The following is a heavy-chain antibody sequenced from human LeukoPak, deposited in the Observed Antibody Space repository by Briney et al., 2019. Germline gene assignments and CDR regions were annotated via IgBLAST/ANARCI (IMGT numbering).Heavy chain of an antibody. CDR1: GGTFSSYA. Sequence: SVKVSCKASGGTFSSYAISWVRQAPGQGLEWMGGIIPIFGTANYAQKFQGRVTITADESTSTAYMELSSLRSEDTAVYYCAKFDADYIGTYSYYYYMDVWGKGTTVTVSS. J-gene: IGHJ6*03. V-gene: IGHV1-69*13. D-gene: IGHD1-26*01. CDR2: IIPIFGTA. CDR3: AKFDADYIGTYSYYYYMDV.